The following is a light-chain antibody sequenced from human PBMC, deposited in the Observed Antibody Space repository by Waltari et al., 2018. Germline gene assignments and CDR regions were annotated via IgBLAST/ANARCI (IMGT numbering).Light chain of an antibody. CDR3: QQYGSSPWT. CDR1: QSVSSRN. J-gene: IGKJ1*01. CDR2: GAS. Sequence: EIVLTQSPGTLSLSPGERATLSCRASQSVSSRNLAWYQQRPGPAPRLLIYGASNRATGIPDRISGSGSGTDFTLTISRLEPEDFAVYYCQQYGSSPWTFGQGTKVDIK. V-gene: IGKV3-20*01.